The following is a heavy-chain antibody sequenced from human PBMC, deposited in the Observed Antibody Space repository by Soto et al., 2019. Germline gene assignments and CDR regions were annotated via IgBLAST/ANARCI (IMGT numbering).Heavy chain of an antibody. J-gene: IGHJ4*02. V-gene: IGHV4-59*01. CDR2: IYYSGST. D-gene: IGHD2-15*01. Sequence: AETLSLTCTVSGGSISSYYWSWIRQPPGKGLEWIGYIYYSGSTNYNPSLKSRVTISVDTSKNHFSLKLSSVTAADTAVYYCARGRAVVAATRRYFFDYWGQGTLVTVSS. CDR1: GGSISSYY. CDR3: ARGRAVVAATRRYFFDY.